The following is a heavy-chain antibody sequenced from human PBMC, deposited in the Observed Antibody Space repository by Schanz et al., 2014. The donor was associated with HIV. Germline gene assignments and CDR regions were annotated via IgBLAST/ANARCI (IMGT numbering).Heavy chain of an antibody. V-gene: IGHV4-59*01. J-gene: IGHJ6*02. Sequence: QVQLRESGPGLVKPSETLSLTCSVSGGSISNNFCNWIRQSPGKGLEWIGNVFSNGATKYNPSLQSRVTISVDTSKNQFSLRLSSVTAADTAVYYCARDVVVQSHALMDVWGQGATVTVSS. D-gene: IGHD2-21*01. CDR1: GGSISNNF. CDR2: VFSNGAT. CDR3: ARDVVVQSHALMDV.